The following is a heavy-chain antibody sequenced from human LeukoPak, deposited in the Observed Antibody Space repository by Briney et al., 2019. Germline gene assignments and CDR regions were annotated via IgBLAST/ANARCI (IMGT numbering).Heavy chain of an antibody. CDR2: ISSSSSYI. CDR3: AREVYGDYEASFFDY. V-gene: IGHV3-21*01. CDR1: GFTFSSYS. D-gene: IGHD4-17*01. J-gene: IGHJ4*02. Sequence: GGSLRLSCAASGFTFSSYSMNWVRQAPGKGLEWVSSISSSSSYIYYADSVKGRFTISRDNAKNSLYLQMNSLRAEDTAVYCCAREVYGDYEASFFDYWGQGTLVTVSS.